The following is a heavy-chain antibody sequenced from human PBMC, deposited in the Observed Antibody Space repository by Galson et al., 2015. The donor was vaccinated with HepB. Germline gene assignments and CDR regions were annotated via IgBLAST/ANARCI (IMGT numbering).Heavy chain of an antibody. V-gene: IGHV4-34*01. CDR3: ARGSAYGGNPTPRWLDP. J-gene: IGHJ5*02. CDR2: INHSGST. Sequence: SETLSLTCAVYGGSFSGYYWSWIRQPPGKGLEWIGEINHSGSTNYNPSLKSRVTISVDTSKNQFSLKLSSVTAADTAVYYCARGSAYGGNPTPRWLDPWGQGTLVTVSS. D-gene: IGHD4-23*01. CDR1: GGSFSGYY.